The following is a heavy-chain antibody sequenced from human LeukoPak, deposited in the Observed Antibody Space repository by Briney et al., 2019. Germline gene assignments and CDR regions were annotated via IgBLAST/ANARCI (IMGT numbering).Heavy chain of an antibody. J-gene: IGHJ3*02. CDR1: GGSISSYY. V-gene: IGHV4-4*07. CDR3: ASEYLDAFDI. CDR2: IYTSGSN. Sequence: PSETLSLTCTVSGGSISSYYWSWIRHPAGKGREWIGRIYTSGSNNYNPSLKSRVTMSVDTYKNQFSLKLSSVTAADTAVYYCASEYLDAFDIWGQGTMVTVSS.